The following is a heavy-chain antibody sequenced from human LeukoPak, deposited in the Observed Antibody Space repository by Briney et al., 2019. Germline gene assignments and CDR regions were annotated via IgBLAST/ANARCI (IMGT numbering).Heavy chain of an antibody. CDR1: GYTFTSYY. D-gene: IGHD6-6*01. V-gene: IGHV1-46*01. Sequence: GASVKVSCKASGYTFTSYYMHWVRQAPGQGLEWMGIINPSGGSTSYAQKFQGRVTMTRDMSTGTVYMELSSLRSEDTAVYYCAMNLAARTVIPGYFDYWGQGTLVTVSS. J-gene: IGHJ4*02. CDR3: AMNLAARTVIPGYFDY. CDR2: INPSGGST.